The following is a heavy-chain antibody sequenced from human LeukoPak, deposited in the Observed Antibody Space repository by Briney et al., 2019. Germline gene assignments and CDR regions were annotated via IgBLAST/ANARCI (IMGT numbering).Heavy chain of an antibody. Sequence: GGSLRLSCAASGFTVSSNYMSWVRQAPGKGLEWVSVIYSGGSTYYADSVKGRFTISRDNSKSTLYLQMNSLRAEDTAVYYCARDTGIGIAAAGTYYYYYGMDVWGQGTTVTVSS. CDR3: ARDTGIGIAAAGTYYYYYGMDV. V-gene: IGHV3-53*01. J-gene: IGHJ6*02. CDR2: IYSGGST. D-gene: IGHD6-13*01. CDR1: GFTVSSNY.